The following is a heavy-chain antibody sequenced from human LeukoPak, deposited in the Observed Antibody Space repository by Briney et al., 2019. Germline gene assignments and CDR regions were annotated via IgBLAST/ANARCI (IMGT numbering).Heavy chain of an antibody. CDR2: IRYDGSNK. Sequence: PGGSLRLSCAASGFTFSSYGMHWVRQAPGKGLEWVAFIRYDGSNKYYADSVKGRFTISRDNSKNTLYLQMNSLRPEDTAVYYCAKDLCGDCSRALDYWGQGTLVTVSS. J-gene: IGHJ4*02. CDR3: AKDLCGDCSRALDY. V-gene: IGHV3-30*02. D-gene: IGHD2-21*02. CDR1: GFTFSSYG.